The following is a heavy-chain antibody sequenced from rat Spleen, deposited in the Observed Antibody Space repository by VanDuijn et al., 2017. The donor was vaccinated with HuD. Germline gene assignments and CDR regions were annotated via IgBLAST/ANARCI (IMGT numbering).Heavy chain of an antibody. D-gene: IGHD1-9*01. Sequence: EVQLVESDGGLVQPGGSLKLSCAASGFTFSYYYMAWVRQTPTKGLEWVATINYDGSGSYYRDSVKGRFTFSRDNAKSTLHLQMDSLRSEDTATYYCARRTYYGSFSFDYWGRGVMVTVSS. CDR3: ARRTYYGSFSFDY. CDR2: INYDGSGS. J-gene: IGHJ2*01. CDR1: GFTFSYYY. V-gene: IGHV5-29*01.